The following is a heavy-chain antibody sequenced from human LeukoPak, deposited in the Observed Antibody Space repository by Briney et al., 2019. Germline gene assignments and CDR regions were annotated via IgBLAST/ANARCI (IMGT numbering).Heavy chain of an antibody. J-gene: IGHJ4*02. CDR2: IYYSGHT. CDR3: VRQGGWGGAASLIEF. Sequence: SETLSLTCTVSGGSISGYYWSWIRQPPGKGLEWVGYIYYSGHTNYNPSLKSRVTISVDTSKNQFSLRLISVTASDTATFYCVRQGGWGGAASLIEFWGQGTLVTVSS. CDR1: GGSISGYY. V-gene: IGHV4-59*08. D-gene: IGHD2-15*01.